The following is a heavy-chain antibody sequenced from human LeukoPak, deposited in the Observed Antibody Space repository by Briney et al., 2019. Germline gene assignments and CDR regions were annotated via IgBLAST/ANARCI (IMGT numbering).Heavy chain of an antibody. CDR2: IYYSGST. V-gene: IGHV4-39*07. J-gene: IGHJ3*02. CDR1: GGSISSSSYY. CDR3: ARAGGVVANDASDI. D-gene: IGHD3-22*01. Sequence: SETLSLTCTVSGGSISSSSYYWGWIRQPPGKGLEWIGSIYYSGSTYYNPSLKGRVTISVDTSKNQFSLKLSSVTAADTAVYYCARAGGVVANDASDIWGQGTMVTVSS.